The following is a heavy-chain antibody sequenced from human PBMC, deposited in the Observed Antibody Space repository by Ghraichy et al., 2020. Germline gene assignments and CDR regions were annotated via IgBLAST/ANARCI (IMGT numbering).Heavy chain of an antibody. CDR1: GYTFTGYY. CDR2: INPDRGGT. J-gene: IGHJ3*01. V-gene: IGHV1-2*02. D-gene: IGHD1-26*01. CDR3: VREGFGIVGSAFDF. Sequence: ASVKVSCKASGYTFTGYYMHWVRQAPGQGLEWMGWINPDRGGTNYAQKFQGRVTMTRDTSISTAYMELSRLTSDDTAVYYCVREGFGIVGSAFDFWGQGTRVSVSS.